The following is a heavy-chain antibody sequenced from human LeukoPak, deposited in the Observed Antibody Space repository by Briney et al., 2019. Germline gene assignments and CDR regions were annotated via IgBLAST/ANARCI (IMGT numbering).Heavy chain of an antibody. Sequence: GGSLRLSCAASKFTFSNYWMSWVRQAPGKGLEWVANIKQDGSEKYYVESVKGRFTISRDNAKHSLYLQMDSLRVEDTAVYFCMTYESIGAVVTRFDYWGQGTLVTVSS. J-gene: IGHJ4*02. D-gene: IGHD6-13*01. V-gene: IGHV3-7*01. CDR2: IKQDGSEK. CDR1: KFTFSNYW. CDR3: MTYESIGAVVTRFDY.